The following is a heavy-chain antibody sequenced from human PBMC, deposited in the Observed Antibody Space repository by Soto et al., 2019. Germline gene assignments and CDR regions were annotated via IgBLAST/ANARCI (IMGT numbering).Heavy chain of an antibody. V-gene: IGHV1-18*01. CDR1: GYTFTSYG. Sequence: ASVKVSCKASGYTFTSYGISWVRQAPGQGLEWMGWISAYNGNTNYAQKFQGRVTMTEDTSTDTAYMELSSLRSEDTAVYYCATGGLRFLEWLSFWGQGTLVTVSS. J-gene: IGHJ4*02. CDR3: ATGGLRFLEWLSF. CDR2: ISAYNGNT. D-gene: IGHD3-3*01.